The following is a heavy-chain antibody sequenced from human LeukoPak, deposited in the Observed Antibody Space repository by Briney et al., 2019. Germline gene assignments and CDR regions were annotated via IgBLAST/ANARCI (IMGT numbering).Heavy chain of an antibody. CDR2: ISYDAINK. Sequence: PGGSLRLSCAASGFTFSSYAMHWVRQAPGKGLEWVAVISYDAINKYYTDSVKGRFTISRDNSKNTLYLQMNSLRAEDTAVYYCARGGLRWFFDYWGQGTLVTVSS. D-gene: IGHD4-23*01. CDR1: GFTFSSYA. CDR3: ARGGLRWFFDY. V-gene: IGHV3-30-3*01. J-gene: IGHJ4*02.